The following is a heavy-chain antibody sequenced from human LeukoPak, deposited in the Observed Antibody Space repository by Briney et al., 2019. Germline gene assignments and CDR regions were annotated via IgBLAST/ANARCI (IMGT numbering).Heavy chain of an antibody. CDR2: ISSSGSTI. CDR3: ARDGSYGLDY. J-gene: IGHJ4*02. Sequence: PGGSLRLSCAASGFTFSSYEMNWVRQAPGKGLEWVSYISSSGSTIYYADSVKGRFTISRDNAKNSLYLQTNSLRAEDTAVYYCARDGSYGLDYWGQGTLVTVSS. D-gene: IGHD5-18*01. V-gene: IGHV3-48*03. CDR1: GFTFSSYE.